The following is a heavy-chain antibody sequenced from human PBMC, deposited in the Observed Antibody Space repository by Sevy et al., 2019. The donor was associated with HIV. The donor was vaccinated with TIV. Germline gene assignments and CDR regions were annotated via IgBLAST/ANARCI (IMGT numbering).Heavy chain of an antibody. J-gene: IGHJ4*02. V-gene: IGHV4-59*01. CDR3: ARVGVVVRVFDY. CDR1: GGSISSYY. Sequence: TLSLTCTVSGGSISSYYWSWIRQPPGKGLEWIGYIYYSGSTNYNPSLKSRVTISVDTSKNQFSLKLSSVTAADTAVYYCARVGVVVRVFDYWGQGTLVTVSS. CDR2: IYYSGST. D-gene: IGHD3-22*01.